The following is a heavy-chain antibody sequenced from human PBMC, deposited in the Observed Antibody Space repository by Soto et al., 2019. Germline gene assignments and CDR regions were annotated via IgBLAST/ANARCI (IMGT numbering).Heavy chain of an antibody. CDR1: GGSVSSSSYY. CDR3: ARAAFDYCSGGSCYFDS. V-gene: IGHV4-39*01. Sequence: ETLSLTCTVSGGSVSSSSYYWGWIRQPPGKGLEWIGSIYYSGGTFYNPSLRSRVTISVDTPNNRFSLKLTPVTAADTAVYYCARAAFDYCSGGSCYFDSWGQGALVTVSS. J-gene: IGHJ4*02. D-gene: IGHD2-15*01. CDR2: IYYSGGT.